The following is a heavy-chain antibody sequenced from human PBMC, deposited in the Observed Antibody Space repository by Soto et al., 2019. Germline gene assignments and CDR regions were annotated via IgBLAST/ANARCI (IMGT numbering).Heavy chain of an antibody. D-gene: IGHD1-1*01. J-gene: IGHJ4*02. V-gene: IGHV1-18*01. CDR1: GYAFTTYG. CDR3: ARGRYGDY. Sequence: QVHLVQSGAEVKKPGASVKVSCKGSGYAFTTYGITWVRQAPGQGLEWMGWISVHNGNTNYAQKLQGRVTVTRDTSTSTAYMELRSLRSDGTAVYYCARGRYGDYWGQGALVTVSS. CDR2: ISVHNGNT.